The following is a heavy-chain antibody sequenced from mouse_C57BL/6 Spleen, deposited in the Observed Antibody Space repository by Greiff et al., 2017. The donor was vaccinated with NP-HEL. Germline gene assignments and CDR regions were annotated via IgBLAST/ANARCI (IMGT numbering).Heavy chain of an antibody. CDR1: GFTFSNYW. Sequence: EVMLVESGGGLVQPGGSMKLSCVASGFTFSNYWMNWVRQSPEKGLEWVAQIRLKSDNYATHYAESVKGRFTISRDDSKSSVYLQMNNLRAEDTGIDYCTGELTTVGYWGQGTTLTVSS. J-gene: IGHJ2*01. D-gene: IGHD1-1*01. CDR3: TGELTTVGY. V-gene: IGHV6-3*01. CDR2: IRLKSDNYAT.